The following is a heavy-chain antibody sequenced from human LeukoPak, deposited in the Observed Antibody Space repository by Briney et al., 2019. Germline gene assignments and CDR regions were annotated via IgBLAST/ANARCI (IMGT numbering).Heavy chain of an antibody. Sequence: GASVKVSCKASGYTFTGYYIYWVRQAPGQGLEWMGWINPNSGGTNYAQKFQGRVTMTRDASISTAYMELSRLSSDDTAVYYWARPPQTTYRKQLGSGIYSDWGQGTLVTVSS. D-gene: IGHD3-10*01. CDR3: ARPPQTTYRKQLGSGIYSD. CDR2: INPNSGGT. J-gene: IGHJ4*02. V-gene: IGHV1-2*02. CDR1: GYTFTGYY.